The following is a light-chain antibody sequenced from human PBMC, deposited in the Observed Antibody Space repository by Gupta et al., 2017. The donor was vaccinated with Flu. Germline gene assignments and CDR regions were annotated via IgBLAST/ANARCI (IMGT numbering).Light chain of an antibody. J-gene: IGLJ2*01. V-gene: IGLV2-14*03. CDR3: NSYSSSSTLFV. CDR2: DVS. CDR1: SRDVGGYDY. Sequence: MTMSCHGTSRDVGGYDYVSWYQQHPGKAPKLMIYDVSNRPSGGSNRFSGSKSGNTASLTISGLQAEDEADYYCNSYSSSSTLFVFGGGTKLTVL.